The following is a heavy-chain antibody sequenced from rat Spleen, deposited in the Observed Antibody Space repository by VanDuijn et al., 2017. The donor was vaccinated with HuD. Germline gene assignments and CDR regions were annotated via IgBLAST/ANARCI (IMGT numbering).Heavy chain of an antibody. CDR1: GFTFSNYD. CDR2: INSGGDNT. CDR3: VRLYNGNGYWYFDL. V-gene: IGHV5S23*01. J-gene: IGHJ1*01. Sequence: EVQLVESGGGLVQPGRSLKLSCAASGFTFSNYDMAWVRQAPTRGLDWVASINSGGDNTYYRDSVKGRFTISRDNAKNTLFLQTNSLTSEDTATYYCVRLYNGNGYWYFDLWGPGTMVTVSS. D-gene: IGHD4-1*01.